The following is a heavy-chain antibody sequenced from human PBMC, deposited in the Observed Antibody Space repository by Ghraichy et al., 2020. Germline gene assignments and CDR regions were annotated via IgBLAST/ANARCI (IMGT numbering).Heavy chain of an antibody. D-gene: IGHD2-2*01. Sequence: GSLRLSCAASDFTVSSNYMTWVRQAPGKGLEWVSVIYGGDKKYYADSVKGRFTISRDNSKNTLFLQMNSLRAEDTAVYYCARATRGWFDPWGQGTLVTVSS. CDR1: DFTVSSNY. CDR2: IYGGDKK. V-gene: IGHV3-53*01. CDR3: ARATRGWFDP. J-gene: IGHJ5*02.